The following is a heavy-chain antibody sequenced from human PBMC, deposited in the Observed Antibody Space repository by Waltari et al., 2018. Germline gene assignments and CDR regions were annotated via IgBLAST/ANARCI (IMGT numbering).Heavy chain of an antibody. J-gene: IGHJ4*02. D-gene: IGHD5-18*01. CDR1: GGSFSGYY. CDR2: INHSGSN. V-gene: IGHV4-34*01. Sequence: QVQLQQWGAGLFKPSETLSLTCAVYGGSFSGYYWSWIRQPPGKGLEWIGEINHSGSNNYNPALKSRVSISVETPKNQFSLKLISMTAADTAVYYCARTNRIQLWLRTPFDYWGQGTLVTVSS. CDR3: ARTNRIQLWLRTPFDY.